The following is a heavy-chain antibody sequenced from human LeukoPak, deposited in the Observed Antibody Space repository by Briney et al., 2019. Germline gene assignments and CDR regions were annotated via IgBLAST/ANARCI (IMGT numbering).Heavy chain of an antibody. CDR3: ARVAYYDILTGYPPSDYYMDV. CDR2: ISGSGGST. CDR1: GFTFSSYA. Sequence: GGSLRLSCAASGFTFSSYAMSWVRQAPGKGLEWVSAISGSGGSTYYADSVKGRFTISRDNAKNSLYLQMNSLRAEDTAVYYCARVAYYDILTGYPPSDYYMDVWGKGTTVTVSS. D-gene: IGHD3-9*01. V-gene: IGHV3-23*01. J-gene: IGHJ6*03.